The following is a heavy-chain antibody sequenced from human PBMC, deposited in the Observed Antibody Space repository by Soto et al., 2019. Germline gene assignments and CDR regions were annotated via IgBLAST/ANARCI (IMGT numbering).Heavy chain of an antibody. CDR1: GFTFASYS. Sequence: EVQLVESGGGLVQPGGSLRLSCAASGFTFASYSMNWVRQAPGKGLDWVASSDSSRSVIYYADSVKGRFTISRDNAKNSLYLQMNSLRDEDTAVYYCARESVSCSGGRCHGLGFDPWGQGTLVTVSS. CDR3: ARESVSCSGGRCHGLGFDP. CDR2: SDSSRSVI. V-gene: IGHV3-48*02. J-gene: IGHJ5*02. D-gene: IGHD2-15*01.